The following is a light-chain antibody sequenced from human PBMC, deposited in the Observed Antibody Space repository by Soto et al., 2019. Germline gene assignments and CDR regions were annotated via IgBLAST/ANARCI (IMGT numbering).Light chain of an antibody. CDR2: AAS. J-gene: IGKJ3*01. Sequence: AIRMTQSPSSFSASTGDRVTITCRASQGISSYLAWYQQKPGKAPKLLIYAASTLQSGVPSRFSGSGSGTDFTLTISCXQSEDFATYYCQQYYSYPFTFGPGTKVDTK. CDR3: QQYYSYPFT. CDR1: QGISSY. V-gene: IGKV1-8*01.